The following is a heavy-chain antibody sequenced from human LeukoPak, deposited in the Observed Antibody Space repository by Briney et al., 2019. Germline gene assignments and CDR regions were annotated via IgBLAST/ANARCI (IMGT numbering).Heavy chain of an antibody. J-gene: IGHJ3*02. CDR1: GFTFSSDA. Sequence: LPGGSLRLSCAASGFTFSSDAMTWVRQAPGKGLEWVSSISGGGGDTYYGDSVKGRFTISRDNAKTTVFLQMNSLRAEDTAVYWCVKTMTGYFSDGFDIWGQGTMVTVSS. V-gene: IGHV3-23*01. CDR2: ISGGGGDT. D-gene: IGHD3-9*01. CDR3: VKTMTGYFSDGFDI.